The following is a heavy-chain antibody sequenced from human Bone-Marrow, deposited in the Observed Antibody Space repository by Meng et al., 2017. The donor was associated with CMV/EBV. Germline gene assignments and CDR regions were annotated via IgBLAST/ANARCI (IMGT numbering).Heavy chain of an antibody. CDR3: AADDDTPLAGYWFDP. CDR1: GFTFSSST. D-gene: IGHD2-15*01. J-gene: IGHJ5*02. CDR2: IVVGSGNT. V-gene: IGHV1-58*01. Sequence: SVKVSCKASGFTFSSSTVQWVRQARGQRLEWIGWIVVGSGNTKYAQKFQERVTITRDMSTSTAYKELSSLRSEDTAVYYCAADDDTPLAGYWFDPWGQGTLVTVSS.